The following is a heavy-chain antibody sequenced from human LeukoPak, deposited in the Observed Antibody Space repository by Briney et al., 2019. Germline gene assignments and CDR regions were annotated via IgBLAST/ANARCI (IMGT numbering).Heavy chain of an antibody. CDR2: ISSSSSYI. CDR1: GFTFSSYS. Sequence: PGGSLRLSCAASGFTFSSYSMNWVRQAPGKGLEWVSSISSSSSYIYYADSVKGRFTISRDNAKNSLYLQMNSLRAEDTAVYYCARDSDCYGDYYRSHFSDAFDIWGQGTMVTVSS. V-gene: IGHV3-21*01. CDR3: ARDSDCYGDYYRSHFSDAFDI. D-gene: IGHD4-17*01. J-gene: IGHJ3*02.